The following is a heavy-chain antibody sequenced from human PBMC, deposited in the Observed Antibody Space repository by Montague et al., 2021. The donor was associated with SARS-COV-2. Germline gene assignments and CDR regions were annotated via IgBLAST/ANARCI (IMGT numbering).Heavy chain of an antibody. J-gene: IGHJ4*02. CDR3: ARDGGQRFRAFES. CDR1: GDSITSNYW. D-gene: IGHD3-16*01. Sequence: SETLSLTCNVSGDSITSNYWWSWLRQPPGKGLEWIGEIYHTGSTNFNPSLKSRVTMSVDKSKKFFSLSLRSVTTADTATYYSARDGGQRFRAFESWGQGTLVTISS. V-gene: IGHV4-4*02. CDR2: IYHTGST.